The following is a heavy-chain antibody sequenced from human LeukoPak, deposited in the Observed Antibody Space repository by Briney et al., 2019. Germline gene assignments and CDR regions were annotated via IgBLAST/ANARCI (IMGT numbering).Heavy chain of an antibody. CDR2: IYPGDSDT. CDR1: GYSFTSYW. Sequence: GESLKISCKGSGYSFTSYWIGWVRQMPGKGLEWMGIIYPGDSDTRYSPSFQSQVTISADKSISTAYLQWSSLKASDTAMYYCARPRGARHNYYYYGMDVWGQGTTVTVSS. D-gene: IGHD1-26*01. J-gene: IGHJ6*02. CDR3: ARPRGARHNYYYYGMDV. V-gene: IGHV5-51*01.